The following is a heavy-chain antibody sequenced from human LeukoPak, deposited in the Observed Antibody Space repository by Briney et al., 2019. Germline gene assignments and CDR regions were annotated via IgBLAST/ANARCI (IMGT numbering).Heavy chain of an antibody. V-gene: IGHV3-30-3*01. J-gene: IGHJ4*02. CDR3: ARDGITPPGIFNFDY. Sequence: GGSLRLSCAASGFTFSTYALHWVRQAPGKGLEWVAAIKYDGSKTHYADSVKGRFTISRDNSKDTLYLQMNSLRADDTAVYYCARDGITPPGIFNFDYWGQGALVTVSS. CDR2: IKYDGSKT. D-gene: IGHD2-21*01. CDR1: GFTFSTYA.